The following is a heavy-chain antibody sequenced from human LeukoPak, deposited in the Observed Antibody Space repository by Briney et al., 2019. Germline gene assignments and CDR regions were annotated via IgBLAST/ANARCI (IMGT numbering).Heavy chain of an antibody. CDR3: ARRSGVAVAGAFDY. CDR1: GFTFSSCA. Sequence: GGSLRLSCAASGFTFSSCAMSWVRQAPGKGLEWVSAISGSGDSTYYADSVKGRFTISRDNSKNTLYLQMNSLRAEDTAVYFCARRSGVAVAGAFDYWGQGTLVTVSS. CDR2: ISGSGDST. D-gene: IGHD6-19*01. J-gene: IGHJ4*02. V-gene: IGHV3-23*01.